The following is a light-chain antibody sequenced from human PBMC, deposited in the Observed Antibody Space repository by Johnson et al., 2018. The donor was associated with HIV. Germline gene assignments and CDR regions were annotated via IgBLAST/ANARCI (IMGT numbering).Light chain of an antibody. CDR2: DNT. V-gene: IGLV1-51*01. CDR3: GTWDSSLSAYV. J-gene: IGLJ1*01. CDR1: SSNIGNNH. Sequence: QPVLTQPPSVSAAPGQKVTISCSGSSSNIGNNHLSWFQQLPGTAPKLLIYDNTQRPSGIPDRFSGSKSGTSATLGITGLQTGDEADYYCGTWDSSLSAYVFGTGTKVTVL.